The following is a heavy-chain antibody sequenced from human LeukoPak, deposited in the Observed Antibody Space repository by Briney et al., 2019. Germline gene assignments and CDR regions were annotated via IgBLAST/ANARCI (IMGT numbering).Heavy chain of an antibody. J-gene: IGHJ4*02. CDR1: GYTFTSYY. Sequence: ASVKVSRKASGYTFTSYYMHWVRQAPGQGLEWMGVINPSAGGTNYAQKFQGRVTMTRDTSTSTVYMDLSSLRSEDTAVYYCARRDGSSLDYWGQGTLVTVSS. CDR2: INPSAGGT. D-gene: IGHD6-6*01. V-gene: IGHV1-46*01. CDR3: ARRDGSSLDY.